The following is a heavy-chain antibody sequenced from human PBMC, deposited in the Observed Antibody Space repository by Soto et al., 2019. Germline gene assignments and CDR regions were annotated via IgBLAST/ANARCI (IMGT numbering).Heavy chain of an antibody. CDR2: IYHSGST. J-gene: IGHJ4*02. V-gene: IGHV4-39*07. Sequence: PSETLSLTCTVSGGSISSGDYYWSWIRQPPGKGLEWIGEIYHSGSTNYNPSLKSRVTISVDKSKNQFSLKLSSVTAADTAVYYCARDSGTYFDYWGQGTLVTVSS. D-gene: IGHD2-15*01. CDR3: ARDSGTYFDY. CDR1: GGSISSGDYY.